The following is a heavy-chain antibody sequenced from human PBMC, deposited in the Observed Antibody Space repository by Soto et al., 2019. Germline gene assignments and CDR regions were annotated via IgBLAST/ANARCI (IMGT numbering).Heavy chain of an antibody. V-gene: IGHV1-18*01. CDR2: ISAYNGNR. CDR1: GYSFTSFG. Sequence: QVQLVQTGAEVKKPGASVKVSCKASGYSFTSFGINWVRQAPGQGLEWMGWISAYNGNRNSAQKLQGRVTMTTDTSTSTAYMELRSLRSDDTAVYYCASDGGTGYYDYWGQGTLVTVSS. CDR3: ASDGGTGYYDY. J-gene: IGHJ4*02. D-gene: IGHD3-9*01.